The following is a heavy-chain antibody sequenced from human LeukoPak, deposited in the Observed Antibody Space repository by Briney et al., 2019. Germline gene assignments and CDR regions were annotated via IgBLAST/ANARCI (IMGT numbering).Heavy chain of an antibody. Sequence: PGGSLRLSCAASGFTFSSYGMHWVRQAPGKGLEWVAFIRYDGSNKYYADSVRGRFTISRDNSKNTLYLQMNSLRAEDTAVYYCAKVYRAAISISLTEFDYWGQGTLVTVSS. CDR2: IRYDGSNK. J-gene: IGHJ4*02. V-gene: IGHV3-30*02. CDR3: AKVYRAAISISLTEFDY. CDR1: GFTFSSYG. D-gene: IGHD2-2*02.